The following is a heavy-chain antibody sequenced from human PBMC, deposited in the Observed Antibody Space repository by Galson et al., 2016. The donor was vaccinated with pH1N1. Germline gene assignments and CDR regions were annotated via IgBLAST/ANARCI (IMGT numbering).Heavy chain of an antibody. CDR3: ARNMDFSGVVIVPFNL. J-gene: IGHJ5*02. CDR1: GYSISNGYY. CDR2: IFRSRKT. V-gene: IGHV4-38-2*01. Sequence: LSLTCDVSGYSISNGYYWGWIRQPPGKGLEWIGFIFRSRKTYYNVSLKSRATISVDTSKNRFSLTLRSVTAADTAVYFCARNMDFSGVVIVPFNLWGQGTLVTVSS. D-gene: IGHD3-3*01.